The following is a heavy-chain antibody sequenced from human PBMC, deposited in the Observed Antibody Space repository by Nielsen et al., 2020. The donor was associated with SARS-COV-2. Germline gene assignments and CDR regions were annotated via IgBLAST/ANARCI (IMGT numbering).Heavy chain of an antibody. Sequence: SETLSLTCTVSGGSISPYFWSWVRQPPGKGLEWIGYIYYSGSTNYNPSLKSRVTISVDTSKNQFSLRLSSVTAADTAVYYCARDGVSGNYFDYWGPGTLVTVSS. J-gene: IGHJ4*02. V-gene: IGHV4-59*01. CDR3: ARDGVSGNYFDY. D-gene: IGHD6-19*01. CDR1: GGSISPYF. CDR2: IYYSGST.